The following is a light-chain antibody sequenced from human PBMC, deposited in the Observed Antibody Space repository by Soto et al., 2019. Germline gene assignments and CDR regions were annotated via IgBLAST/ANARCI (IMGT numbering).Light chain of an antibody. V-gene: IGLV2-23*01. CDR3: CSYGGNAFLAI. Sequence: QSVLTRPASVSGSPGQSITISCTGTNSDIGSYNLVSWYQQHPGKVPRLMIYEGTKRPSGVYNRFSGSRSGNTASLTISGVQSEDEADYYCCSYGGNAFLAIFGGGTKLAVL. CDR1: NSDIGSYNL. J-gene: IGLJ2*01. CDR2: EGT.